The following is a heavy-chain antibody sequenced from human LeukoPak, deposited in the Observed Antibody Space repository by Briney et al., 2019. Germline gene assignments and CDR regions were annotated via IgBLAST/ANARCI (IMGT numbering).Heavy chain of an antibody. J-gene: IGHJ4*02. CDR1: GFTVSSNY. D-gene: IGHD3-22*01. V-gene: IGHV3-53*01. CDR2: IYSGGST. Sequence: GGSLRLSCAASGFTVSSNYMSWVRQAPGKGLEWVSVIYSGGSTYYADSVKGRFTISRGNSKNTLYLQMNSLRAEDTAVYYCAREYYYDSSGYYLFDYWGQGTLVTVSS. CDR3: AREYYYDSSGYYLFDY.